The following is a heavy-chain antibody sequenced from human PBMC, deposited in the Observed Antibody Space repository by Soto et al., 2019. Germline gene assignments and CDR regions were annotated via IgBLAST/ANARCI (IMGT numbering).Heavy chain of an antibody. V-gene: IGHV4-39*02. CDR2: IYYSGST. Sequence: SETMSLTYTVSGGSISSSSYRRGWIRKPRGKGLEWIGYIYYSGSTYFDPSLKSRVTISVHTSKNTLYVQMNSLRPEDTAVYYCAKEGIAVAGPQKYLHHWGQGSLVTVSS. CDR1: GGSISSSSYR. D-gene: IGHD6-19*01. CDR3: AKEGIAVAGPQKYLHH. J-gene: IGHJ1*01.